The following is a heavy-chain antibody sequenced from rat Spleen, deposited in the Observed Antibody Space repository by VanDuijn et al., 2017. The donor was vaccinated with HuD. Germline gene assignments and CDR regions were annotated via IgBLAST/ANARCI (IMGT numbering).Heavy chain of an antibody. J-gene: IGHJ2*01. D-gene: IGHD1-2*01. CDR2: IWGDGST. Sequence: QVQLKESGPGLVQPSQTLSLTCTVSGFSLISYSVSWVRQPPGKGLEWMGGIWGDGSTNYNSALKSRLSISRDTSKSQVFLKMNNLQTEDTAMYFCARSDYSSPYYFDYWGQGVMVTVSS. CDR1: GFSLISYS. V-gene: IGHV2-15*01. CDR3: ARSDYSSPYYFDY.